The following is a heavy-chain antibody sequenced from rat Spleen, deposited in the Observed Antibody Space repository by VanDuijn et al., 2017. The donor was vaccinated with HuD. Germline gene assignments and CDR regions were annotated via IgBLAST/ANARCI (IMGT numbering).Heavy chain of an antibody. V-gene: IGHV2-34*01. Sequence: QVQLKESGPGLVQPSETLSLTCTVSGFSLTSYSVNWVRQPSGKGLAWMGRVWYDGDTIYNSSLQSRLSISRDTSKNQVFLKMNSLQTDDTGTYYCARAGEFGVDRDWLAYWGQGTLVTVSS. CDR3: ARAGEFGVDRDWLAY. CDR1: GFSLTSYS. CDR2: VWYDGDT. J-gene: IGHJ3*01. D-gene: IGHD4-3*01.